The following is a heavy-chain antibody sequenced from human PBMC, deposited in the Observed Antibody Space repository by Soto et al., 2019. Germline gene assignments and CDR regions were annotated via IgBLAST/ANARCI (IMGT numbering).Heavy chain of an antibody. CDR2: IYHSGST. D-gene: IGHD2-15*01. CDR1: GGSISSGGYS. CDR3: ATLPPRIVVVKTEIPT. Sequence: SETLSLTCAVSGGSISSGGYSWSWIRQPPGKGLEWIGYIYHSGSTYYNPSLKSRVTISVDRSKNQFSLKLSSVTAADTAVYYCATLPPRIVVVKTEIPTWGQGTLVTVSS. J-gene: IGHJ5*02. V-gene: IGHV4-30-2*01.